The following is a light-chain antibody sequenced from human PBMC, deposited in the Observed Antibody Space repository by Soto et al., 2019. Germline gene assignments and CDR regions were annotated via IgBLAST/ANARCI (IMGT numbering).Light chain of an antibody. CDR3: LQHNSYPIT. Sequence: DIQMTPSPSSLSASVGDRVTITCRASQGIRIDLGWYQQKPGKAPERLIYGASSLQSGVPSRFSGSGSGTEFTLTISSLQPEDFATYCCLQHNSYPITFGQGTRLEIK. CDR2: GAS. J-gene: IGKJ5*01. CDR1: QGIRID. V-gene: IGKV1-17*01.